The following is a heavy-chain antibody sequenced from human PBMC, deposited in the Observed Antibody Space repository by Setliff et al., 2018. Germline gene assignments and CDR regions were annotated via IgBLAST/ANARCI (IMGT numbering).Heavy chain of an antibody. J-gene: IGHJ3*01. D-gene: IGHD2-21*01. CDR1: GDSLSNGFY. V-gene: IGHV4-38-2*02. Sequence: SETLSLTCTVSGDSLSNGFYWGWIRQTPGKGLHWIGSIYNSGKTYSNPSLKSRVTISLDTSKNQFSLKVTSMTAANTAVYYCATPTGDHDYAFDLWGQGTVVTVSS. CDR2: IYNSGKT. CDR3: ATPTGDHDYAFDL.